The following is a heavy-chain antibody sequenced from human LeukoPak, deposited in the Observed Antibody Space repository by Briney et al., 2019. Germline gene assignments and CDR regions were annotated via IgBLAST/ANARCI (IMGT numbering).Heavy chain of an antibody. D-gene: IGHD3-3*01. CDR1: GGSISSSSYY. Sequence: SETLSLTCTVSGGSISSSSYYWGWTRQPPGKGLEWIGSIYYSGSTYYNPSLKSRVTISVDTSKNQFSLKLSSVTAADTAVYYCARISTYYDFWSGYTPGDNWFDPWGQGTLVTVSS. J-gene: IGHJ5*02. V-gene: IGHV4-39*01. CDR3: ARISTYYDFWSGYTPGDNWFDP. CDR2: IYYSGST.